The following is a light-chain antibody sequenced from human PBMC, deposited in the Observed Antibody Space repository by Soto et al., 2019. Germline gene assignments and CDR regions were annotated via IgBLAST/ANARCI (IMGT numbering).Light chain of an antibody. CDR1: QDITNY. CDR3: QQYDNLPLLT. J-gene: IGKJ4*01. V-gene: IGKV1-33*01. Sequence: DLQMTQSPSSLSASVGDRATITCQASQDITNYLNWYQQKPGKAPKLLIYDASHLETGVPSRFSGSGSGTDFTFTISSLQPEDFATYYCQQYDNLPLLTFGGGTRVEIK. CDR2: DAS.